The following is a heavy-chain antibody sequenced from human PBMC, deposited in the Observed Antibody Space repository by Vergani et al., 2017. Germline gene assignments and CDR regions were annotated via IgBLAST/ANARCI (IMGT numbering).Heavy chain of an antibody. V-gene: IGHV5-51*03. J-gene: IGHJ3*02. Sequence: EVQLVQSGAEVKKPGESLKISCKGSGYSFTSYWIGWVRQMPGKGLEWMGIIYPGDSDTRYSPSFQGQVTISADKSISTAYLQWSSLKASDTAMYYCARGFVVVTANHDAFDIWGQGTMVTVSS. D-gene: IGHD2-21*02. CDR2: IYPGDSDT. CDR3: ARGFVVVTANHDAFDI. CDR1: GYSFTSYW.